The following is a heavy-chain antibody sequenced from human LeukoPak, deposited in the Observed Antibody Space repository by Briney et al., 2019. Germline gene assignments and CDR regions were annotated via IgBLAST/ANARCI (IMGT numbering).Heavy chain of an antibody. CDR3: ARDLAGPPQEAFDI. J-gene: IGHJ3*02. Sequence: GGSLRLSCAASGFTFSSYWMNWVRQAPGKGLEWVANIKKDGSERYYVDSVKGRFTISRDNTKKSLYLQMNTLRAEATAVYYCARDLAGPPQEAFDIWGQGTMVTVSS. V-gene: IGHV3-7*01. CDR2: IKKDGSER. CDR1: GFTFSSYW.